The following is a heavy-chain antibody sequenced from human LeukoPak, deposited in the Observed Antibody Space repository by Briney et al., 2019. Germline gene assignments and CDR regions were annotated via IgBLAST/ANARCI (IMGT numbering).Heavy chain of an antibody. CDR3: ARDSRRYDFWSGYYTYAFDI. D-gene: IGHD3-3*01. V-gene: IGHV1-2*02. CDR1: GYTFTNFY. CDR2: INPDNGVT. Sequence: GASVKVSCKASGYTFTNFYIHWMRQAPGQGLEWMGWINPDNGVTDYAQKFQGRVTMTRDTSISAVYVELSRLRSDDTAVYYCARDSRRYDFWSGYYTYAFDIWGQGTMVTVSS. J-gene: IGHJ3*02.